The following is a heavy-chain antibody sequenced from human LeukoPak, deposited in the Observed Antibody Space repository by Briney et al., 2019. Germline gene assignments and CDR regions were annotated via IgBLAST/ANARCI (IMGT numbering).Heavy chain of an antibody. Sequence: SETLSLTCAVYGGSFSGYYWSWIRQPPGKGLEWIGEINHSGSTNYNPSLKSRVTISVDTSKNQFSLKLSSVTAADTAVYYCARGPDYYDNPWDYWGQGTLVTVSS. V-gene: IGHV4-34*01. J-gene: IGHJ4*02. D-gene: IGHD3-22*01. CDR1: GGSFSGYY. CDR3: ARGPDYYDNPWDY. CDR2: INHSGST.